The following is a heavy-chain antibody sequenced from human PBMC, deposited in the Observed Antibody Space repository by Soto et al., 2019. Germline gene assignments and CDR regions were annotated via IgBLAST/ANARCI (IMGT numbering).Heavy chain of an antibody. J-gene: IGHJ6*03. V-gene: IGHV3-11*01. CDR2: ISSSGSTI. D-gene: IGHD3-16*01. CDR3: ARVGDEWGYYYYMDV. CDR1: GFTFSDYY. Sequence: QVQLVASGGGLVKPGGSLRLSCAASGFTFSDYYMSCIRQAPGQGLEWVSHISSSGSTIYYADSVQGRFTISRDNAKNSRYLQMNRLRAEDTAVYYCARVGDEWGYYYYMDVWGKGTTVTVSS.